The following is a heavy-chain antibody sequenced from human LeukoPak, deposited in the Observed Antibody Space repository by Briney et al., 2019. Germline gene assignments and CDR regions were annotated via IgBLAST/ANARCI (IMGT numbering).Heavy chain of an antibody. D-gene: IGHD6-13*01. Sequence: PSETLSLTCTVSGGSISSYYWSWIRQPPGKGLEWIGYIYTSGSTNYNPSLKSRVTISVDTSKNQFSLKLSSVTAADTAVYYCATIERRIAAAGPIDYWGQGTLVTVSS. J-gene: IGHJ4*02. CDR2: IYTSGST. V-gene: IGHV4-4*09. CDR1: GGSISSYY. CDR3: ATIERRIAAAGPIDY.